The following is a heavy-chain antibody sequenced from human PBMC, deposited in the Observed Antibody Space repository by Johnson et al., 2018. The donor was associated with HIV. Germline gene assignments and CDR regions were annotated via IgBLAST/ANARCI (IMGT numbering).Heavy chain of an antibody. CDR1: GFTLSSYD. J-gene: IGHJ3*01. D-gene: IGHD6-13*01. CDR2: IGTAGDT. V-gene: IGHV3-13*01. Sequence: VQLVESGGGLVQPGGSLRLSCAASGFTLSSYDMHWVRQATGQGLEWVSAIGTAGDTYYPGPVKGRFTISRENAKNSLYLQMNSRRAGDTAVYYCARGVPIAAAGHDAFDFWGQGTMVTVSS. CDR3: ARGVPIAAAGHDAFDF.